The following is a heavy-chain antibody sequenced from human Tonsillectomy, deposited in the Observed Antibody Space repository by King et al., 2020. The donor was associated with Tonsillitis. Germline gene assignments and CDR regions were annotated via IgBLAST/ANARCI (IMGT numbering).Heavy chain of an antibody. Sequence: QLVQSGAEVKKPGESLKISCKASGYDFTTYWIGWVRQMPGKGLEWMGIIYPDDFDSRYSPSFQGQVTISADKSVSTAYLQWSSLKASDTAMYYCARQGEYYYDSSGYYPVAAFDIWGLGTMVTVSS. V-gene: IGHV5-51*01. D-gene: IGHD3-22*01. CDR1: GYDFTTYW. CDR3: ARQGEYYYDSSGYYPVAAFDI. J-gene: IGHJ3*02. CDR2: IYPDDFDS.